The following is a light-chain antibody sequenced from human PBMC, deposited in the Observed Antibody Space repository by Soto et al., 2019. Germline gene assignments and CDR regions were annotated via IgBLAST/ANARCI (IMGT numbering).Light chain of an antibody. Sequence: DIQMTQSLSTLSASVGDRVTITCRASQSISSWLSWYQQKSGKAPKLLIYKASSLQSGVPSRFSGSGSGTDFTLNISSLQPDDFATYYCQQYHGFPWTFGQGTKVEIK. CDR1: QSISSW. V-gene: IGKV1-5*03. CDR3: QQYHGFPWT. CDR2: KAS. J-gene: IGKJ1*01.